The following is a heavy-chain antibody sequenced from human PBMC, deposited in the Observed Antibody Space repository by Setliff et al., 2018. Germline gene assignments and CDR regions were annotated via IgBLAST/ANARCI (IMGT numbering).Heavy chain of an antibody. CDR3: ARDRTYYGSGTYTRWFDY. CDR1: GGSMRSISYY. V-gene: IGHV4-39*07. J-gene: IGHJ4*02. Sequence: SETLSLTCTVSGGSMRSISYYWGWVRQPPGKGLEWIGTIYDSGTTYYNPSLKSRVTISVDTSKNQFSLKLSSVTAADTAVYYCARDRTYYGSGTYTRWFDYWGQGTLVTVSS. D-gene: IGHD3-10*01. CDR2: IYDSGTT.